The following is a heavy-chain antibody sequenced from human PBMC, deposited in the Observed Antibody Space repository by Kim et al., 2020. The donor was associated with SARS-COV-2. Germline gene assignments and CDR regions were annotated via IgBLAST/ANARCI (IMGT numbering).Heavy chain of an antibody. V-gene: IGHV4-31*03. Sequence: SETLSLTCTVSGGSISSGGYYWSWIRQHPGKGLEWIGYIYYSGSTYYNPSLKSRVTISVDTSKNQFSLKLSSVTAADTAVYYCARGVGMGGDYHKPFDYWGQGTLVTVSS. CDR1: GGSISSGGYY. D-gene: IGHD4-17*01. CDR3: ARGVGMGGDYHKPFDY. CDR2: IYYSGST. J-gene: IGHJ4*02.